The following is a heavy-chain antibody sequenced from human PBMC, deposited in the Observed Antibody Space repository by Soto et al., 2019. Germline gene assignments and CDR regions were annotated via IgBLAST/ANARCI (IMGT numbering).Heavy chain of an antibody. CDR3: ARRISFGEFKNGMDV. D-gene: IGHD3-10*01. CDR1: GGSISSSSYY. Sequence: SETLSLTCTVSGGSISSSSYYWGWIRQPPGKGLEWIGSIYYSGSTYYNPSLKSRVTISVDTSKNQFSLKLSYVTAADTAVYYCARRISFGEFKNGMDVWGQGTTVTVSS. J-gene: IGHJ6*02. CDR2: IYYSGST. V-gene: IGHV4-39*01.